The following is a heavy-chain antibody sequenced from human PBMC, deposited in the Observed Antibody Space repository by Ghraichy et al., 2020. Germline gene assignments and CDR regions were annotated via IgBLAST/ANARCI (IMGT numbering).Heavy chain of an antibody. D-gene: IGHD3-22*01. Sequence: GGSLRLSCAASGFTFSNAWMSWVRQAPGKGLEWVGRIKSKTDGGTTDYAAPVKGRFTISRDDSKNTLYLQMNSLKTEDTAVYYCTTDYYDSSGYYYALRYWGQGTLVTVSS. V-gene: IGHV3-15*01. CDR2: IKSKTDGGTT. J-gene: IGHJ4*02. CDR3: TTDYYDSSGYYYALRY. CDR1: GFTFSNAW.